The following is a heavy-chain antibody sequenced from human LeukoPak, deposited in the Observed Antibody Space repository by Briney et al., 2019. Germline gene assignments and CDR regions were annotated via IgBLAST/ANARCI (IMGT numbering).Heavy chain of an antibody. CDR3: ARDMIVVYHYFDY. V-gene: IGHV3-11*04. CDR2: ISSSGSTI. Sequence: PGGSLRLSCAASGFTFSDYYMSWIRQAPGKGLEWVSHISSSGSTIYYADSVKGRFTISRDNGKNSLYLQMNSLRAEDTAVYYCARDMIVVYHYFDYWGQGTLVTVSS. D-gene: IGHD3-22*01. J-gene: IGHJ4*02. CDR1: GFTFSDYY.